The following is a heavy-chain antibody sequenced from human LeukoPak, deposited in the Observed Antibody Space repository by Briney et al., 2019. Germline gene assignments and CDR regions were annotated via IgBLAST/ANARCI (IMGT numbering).Heavy chain of an antibody. CDR2: IYYSGST. CDR1: GGSISSYY. Sequence: RTSETLSLTCTVSGGSISSYYWSWIRQPPGKGLKWIGYIYYSGSTNYNPSLKSRVTISVDTSKNQFSLKLSSVTAADTAVYYCARQNSSGWYYYYYGMDVWGQGTTVTVSS. V-gene: IGHV4-59*08. CDR3: ARQNSSGWYYYYYGMDV. J-gene: IGHJ6*02. D-gene: IGHD6-19*01.